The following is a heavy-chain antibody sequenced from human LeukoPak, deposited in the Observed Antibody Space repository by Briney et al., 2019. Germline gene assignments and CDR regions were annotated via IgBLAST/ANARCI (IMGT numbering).Heavy chain of an antibody. J-gene: IGHJ4*02. CDR1: GFTFSGYW. CDR2: IKQDGSEK. Sequence: GGSLRLSCAASGFTFSGYWMSWVRQAPGKGLEWVANIKQDGSEKYYVVSVKGRFTISRDNAKNSLFLQMNSLRAEDTAVYYCGSGWYRLDYWGQGTLVTVSS. V-gene: IGHV3-7*01. CDR3: GSGWYRLDY. D-gene: IGHD6-19*01.